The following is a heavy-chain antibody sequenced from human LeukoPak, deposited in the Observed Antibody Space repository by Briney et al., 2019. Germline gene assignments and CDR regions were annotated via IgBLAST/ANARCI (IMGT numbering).Heavy chain of an antibody. CDR2: IKTDASEK. Sequence: GGSLRLSCETSGFIFSNCWMTWVRQAPGKGLEWVANIKTDASEKYYADSVKGRFTISRDSAKMSLYLQVNSLRVEDTAVYYCATYSTRNAREFQSWGQGTLVTVSS. J-gene: IGHJ1*01. CDR3: ATYSTRNAREFQS. CDR1: GFIFSNCW. D-gene: IGHD4-11*01. V-gene: IGHV3-7*01.